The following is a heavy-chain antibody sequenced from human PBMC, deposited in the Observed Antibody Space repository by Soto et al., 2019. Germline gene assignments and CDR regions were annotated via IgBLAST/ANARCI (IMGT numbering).Heavy chain of an antibody. V-gene: IGHV6-1*01. CDR2: TYYRSKWYN. D-gene: IGHD6-19*01. J-gene: IGHJ6*02. CDR3: ARVRGDSSGWYPPYYYGMDV. Sequence: SQTLSLTCAISGDSVSSNSAAWNWIRQSPSRGLEWLGRTYYRSKWYNDYAVSVKSRMTINPDTSKNQFSLQLNSVTPEDTAVYYCARVRGDSSGWYPPYYYGMDVWGQGTTVTVSS. CDR1: GDSVSSNSAA.